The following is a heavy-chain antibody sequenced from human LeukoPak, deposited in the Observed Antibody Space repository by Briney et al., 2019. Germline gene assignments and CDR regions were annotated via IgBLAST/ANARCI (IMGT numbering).Heavy chain of an antibody. V-gene: IGHV4-39*01. J-gene: IGHJ5*01. CDR3: GRAIGARAGPEDWFDS. D-gene: IGHD3-16*01. CDR1: GGSITTSSFY. Sequence: SETLSLTCNGSGGSITTSSFYWGWIRQTPGKGLEWIGTFYYTGGTYYNRSLTSRATIAVDTSKDQFLLALSSVNAAATAVYYCGRAIGARAGPEDWFDSCRPGTLVTVSS. CDR2: FYYTGGT.